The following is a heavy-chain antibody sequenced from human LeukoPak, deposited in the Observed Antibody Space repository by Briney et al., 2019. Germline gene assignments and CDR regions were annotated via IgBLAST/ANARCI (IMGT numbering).Heavy chain of an antibody. CDR2: INTSGST. V-gene: IGHV4-4*07. CDR1: GGSISSYY. CDR3: ARDAEYYDSSVPAYYYYGMDV. J-gene: IGHJ6*02. D-gene: IGHD3-22*01. Sequence: PSETLSLTCTVSGGSISSYYWSWIRQPAGKGLEWIGRINTSGSTNNNPSLKSRDTMSVDTSKNQFSLKLSSVTAADTAVYYCARDAEYYDSSVPAYYYYGMDVWGQGTTVTVSS.